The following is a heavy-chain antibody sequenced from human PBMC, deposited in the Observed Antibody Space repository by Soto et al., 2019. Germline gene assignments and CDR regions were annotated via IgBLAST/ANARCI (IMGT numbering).Heavy chain of an antibody. J-gene: IGHJ3*02. D-gene: IGHD2-21*01. Sequence: EVQLLESGGGLEQPGGSLRLSCAASGISISSYAMSWVRQAPGKGLEWVSAISGSGGSTYYADSVKGRFTISRDNSKNTLYLQMNSLRAEDTAVYYCPKGPIVVGAFEIWGQGTMVTVSS. CDR2: ISGSGGST. V-gene: IGHV3-23*01. CDR3: PKGPIVVGAFEI. CDR1: GISISSYA.